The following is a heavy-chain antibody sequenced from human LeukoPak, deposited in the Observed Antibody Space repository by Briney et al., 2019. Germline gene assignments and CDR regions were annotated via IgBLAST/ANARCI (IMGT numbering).Heavy chain of an antibody. V-gene: IGHV6-1*01. D-gene: IGHD6-13*01. CDR1: GDSVSNNGAA. CDR3: SRGIAPTGIDY. J-gene: IGHJ4*02. CDR2: TYYRSKWYN. Sequence: RSQTLSLTCAISGDSVSNNGAAWHWIRQSPSRGLEWLGRTYYRSKWYNEYAVSVKSRITINPDTSKNQFSLQLNSVTPEDTAVYYRSRGIAPTGIDYWGQGTLVTVSS.